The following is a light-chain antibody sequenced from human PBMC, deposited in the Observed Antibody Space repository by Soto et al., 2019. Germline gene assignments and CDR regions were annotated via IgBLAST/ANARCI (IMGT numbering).Light chain of an antibody. CDR3: SSYTSSSTYVV. CDR1: SSDVGGYNY. Sequence: QSALTQPASVSGSPGQSITISCTGTSSDVGGYNYVSWYQQHPGKAAKLMIYDISNRPSGVSNRLSGSKSGNTASLTISGLQAEDAADYYCSSYTSSSTYVVFGGGTKLTVL. J-gene: IGLJ2*01. CDR2: DIS. V-gene: IGLV2-14*01.